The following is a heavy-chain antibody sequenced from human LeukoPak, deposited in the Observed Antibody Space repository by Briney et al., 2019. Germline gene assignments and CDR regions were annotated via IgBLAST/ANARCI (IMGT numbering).Heavy chain of an antibody. CDR3: ARRDLSGFDY. CDR1: GGSISSSSYY. D-gene: IGHD2-21*01. CDR2: IYYSGST. Sequence: SETLSLTCTVSGGSISSSSYYWGWIRQPPGKGLEWIGSIYYSGSTCYNPSLKSRVTISVDTSKNQFSLKLSSVTAADTAVYYCARRDLSGFDYWGQGTLVTVSS. J-gene: IGHJ4*02. V-gene: IGHV4-39*01.